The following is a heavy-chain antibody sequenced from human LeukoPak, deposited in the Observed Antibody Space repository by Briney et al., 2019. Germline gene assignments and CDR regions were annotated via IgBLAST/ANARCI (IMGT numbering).Heavy chain of an antibody. J-gene: IGHJ3*02. D-gene: IGHD1-1*01. CDR2: VYHSGGT. V-gene: IGHV4-30-2*01. CDR1: GGSISSGGYS. CDR3: ARYKLDDAFDI. Sequence: SQTLSLTCAVSGGSISSGGYSWSWIRQPPGKGLDWIGYVYHSGGTYYNPSLKSRVTISVDRSKNQFSLKLNSVTAADTAVYFCARYKLDDAFDIWGQGTMVTVSS.